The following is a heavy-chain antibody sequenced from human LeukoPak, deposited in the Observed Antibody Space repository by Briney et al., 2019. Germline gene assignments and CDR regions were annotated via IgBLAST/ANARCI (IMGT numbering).Heavy chain of an antibody. J-gene: IGHJ4*02. CDR3: ARSRYDVVYFDY. Sequence: AGGSLGLSCAASGFTFNSYSMNWVRQAPGKGLEWVSYISSSSTIYYADSVKGRFTISRDNAKNSLYLQMNSLRAEDTAVYYCARSRYDVVYFDYWGQGTLVTVSS. CDR1: GFTFNSYS. V-gene: IGHV3-48*01. CDR2: ISSSSTI. D-gene: IGHD3-3*01.